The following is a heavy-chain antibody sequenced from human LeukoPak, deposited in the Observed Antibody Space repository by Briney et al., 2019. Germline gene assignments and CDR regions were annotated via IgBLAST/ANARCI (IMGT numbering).Heavy chain of an antibody. CDR1: GFTFSSYS. V-gene: IGHV3-48*01. Sequence: PGGSLRLSCAASGFTFSSYSMNWVRQAPGKGLEWVSYISSSSSTIYYADSVKGRFTISRDNSKNTLYLQMNSLRAEDTAVYYCASQMERGYSYGRFDYWGQGTLVTVSS. CDR2: ISSSSSTI. D-gene: IGHD5-18*01. CDR3: ASQMERGYSYGRFDY. J-gene: IGHJ4*02.